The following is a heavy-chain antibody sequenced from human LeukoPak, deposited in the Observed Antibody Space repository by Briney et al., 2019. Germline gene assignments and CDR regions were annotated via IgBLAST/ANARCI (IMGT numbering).Heavy chain of an antibody. CDR1: GFSFSSYG. CDR3: AKDGSSSGFDH. J-gene: IGHJ4*02. D-gene: IGHD6-13*01. CDR2: ISYDGSNK. V-gene: IGHV3-30*18. Sequence: GGSLRLSCAASGFSFSSYGMRWVRQAPGKGLEWVAVISYDGSNKYYADSVTGRFTISRDNSKNALYLQMNSLRAEDTAVYYCAKDGSSSGFDHWGQGTLVPVSS.